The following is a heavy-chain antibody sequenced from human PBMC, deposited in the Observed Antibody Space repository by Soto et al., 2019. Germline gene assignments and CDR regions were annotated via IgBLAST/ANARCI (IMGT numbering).Heavy chain of an antibody. CDR2: INPNSGGT. CDR1: GYTFTGYY. CDR3: ARAIRYGSGSYYIPNAFDI. D-gene: IGHD3-10*01. Sequence: ASVKVSCKASGYTFTGYYMHWVRQAPGQGLEWMGWINPNSGGTNYAQKFQGWVTMTRYTSISTAYMELSRLRSDDTAVYYCARAIRYGSGSYYIPNAFDIWGQGTMVTVSS. J-gene: IGHJ3*02. V-gene: IGHV1-2*04.